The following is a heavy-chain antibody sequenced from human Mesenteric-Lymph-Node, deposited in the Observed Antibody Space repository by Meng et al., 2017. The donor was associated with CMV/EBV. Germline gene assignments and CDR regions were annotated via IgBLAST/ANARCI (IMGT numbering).Heavy chain of an antibody. D-gene: IGHD3/OR15-3a*01. CDR1: GGSISFYY. Sequence: SETLSLTCSVSGGSISFYYWSWIRQPPGKGLEWIGCIYYSGSTNYNPSLKSRVTISVDTSKNQFSLKLRSVTAADTAMYYCARVRFDFGTGYWFDYWGQGTLVTVSS. V-gene: IGHV4-59*01. CDR2: IYYSGST. J-gene: IGHJ4*02. CDR3: ARVRFDFGTGYWFDY.